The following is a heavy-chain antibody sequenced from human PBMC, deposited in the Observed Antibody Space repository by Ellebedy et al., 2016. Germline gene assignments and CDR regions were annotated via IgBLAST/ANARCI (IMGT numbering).Heavy chain of an antibody. CDR3: ARGSGYAAFDV. D-gene: IGHD3-16*01. CDR1: GFTFSTYA. J-gene: IGHJ3*01. V-gene: IGHV3-23*01. CDR2: IWDTGAMT. Sequence: GESLKISCAASGFTFSTYAMTWVRQAPGKGLEWVSGIWDTGAMTYYPDSVKGRFTVSRDNSKNTLFLQMSHLRAEDTAVYYCARGSGYAAFDVWGQGTMVTVSS.